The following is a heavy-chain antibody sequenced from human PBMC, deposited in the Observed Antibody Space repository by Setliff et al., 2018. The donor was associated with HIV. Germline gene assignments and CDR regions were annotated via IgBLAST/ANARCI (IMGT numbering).Heavy chain of an antibody. Sequence: SETLSLTCTVSGDSISNYYWSWVRQPPGKGLEWIGYIYTTGSTNYNPSLRSRVTMSVDTSKNQFSLQLNSVTPEDTALYYCARGQQLVPFDNWGQGTLVTVSS. CDR1: GDSISNYY. J-gene: IGHJ4*02. D-gene: IGHD6-13*01. CDR2: IYTTGST. V-gene: IGHV4-4*09. CDR3: ARGQQLVPFDN.